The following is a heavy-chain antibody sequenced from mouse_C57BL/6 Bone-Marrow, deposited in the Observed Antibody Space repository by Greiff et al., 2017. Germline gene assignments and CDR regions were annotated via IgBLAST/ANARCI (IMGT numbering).Heavy chain of an antibody. CDR2: IDPSDSYT. V-gene: IGHV1-69*01. CDR1: GYTFTSYG. D-gene: IGHD1-1*01. Sequence: VQLQQSGAELARPGASVKLSCKASGYTFTSYGISWVKQRPGQGLEWIGEIDPSDSYTNYNQKFKGKSTLTVDKSSSTAYMQLSSLTSEDSAVYYGARSLYYGSSYNYWGQGTTLTVSS. J-gene: IGHJ2*01. CDR3: ARSLYYGSSYNY.